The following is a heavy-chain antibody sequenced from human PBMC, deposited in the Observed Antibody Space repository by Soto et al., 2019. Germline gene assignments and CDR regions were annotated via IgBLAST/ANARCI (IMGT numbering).Heavy chain of an antibody. J-gene: IGHJ4*02. D-gene: IGHD3-10*01. Sequence: GASVKVSCKASGFTFTSSAVQWVRQARGQRLEWIGWIVVGSGNTNYAQKFQERVTITRDMSTSTAYMELSSLRSEDTAVYYCAADLGGAEKTLLWFGESLAFDYWGQGTLVTVSS. CDR3: AADLGGAEKTLLWFGESLAFDY. CDR2: IVVGSGNT. V-gene: IGHV1-58*01. CDR1: GFTFTSSA.